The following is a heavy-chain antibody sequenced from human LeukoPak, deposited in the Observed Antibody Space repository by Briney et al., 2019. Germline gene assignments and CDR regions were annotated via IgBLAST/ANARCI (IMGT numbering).Heavy chain of an antibody. CDR3: ASLHRRPDSSGYYYEDWYFDR. CDR2: LSSSGYT. D-gene: IGHD3-22*01. Sequence: PSETLSLTCSVSGGSISSIEWTWIRQPAAHGLECFGRLSSSGYTRYNPSLTTRVTMSVDPSESHVSLRSSSVTAAEPAVYYCASLHRRPDSSGYYYEDWYFDRLGPGTPVTVSS. CDR1: GGSISSIE. J-gene: IGHJ2*01. V-gene: IGHV4-4*07.